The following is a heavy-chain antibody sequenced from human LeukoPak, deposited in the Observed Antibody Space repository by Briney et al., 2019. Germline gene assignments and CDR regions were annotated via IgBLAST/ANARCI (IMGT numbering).Heavy chain of an antibody. CDR1: GGSISSNNY. Sequence: SETLSLTCTVSGGSISSNNYWGWIRQPPGKGLEWIGSFHYSGATYYNSSLKSRVSISGDTSKNQFFMTLTSVTAADTAVYYCARGYYDSSGYYYPFDYWGQGTLVTVSS. CDR3: ARGYYDSSGYYYPFDY. CDR2: FHYSGAT. J-gene: IGHJ4*02. D-gene: IGHD3-22*01. V-gene: IGHV4-39*01.